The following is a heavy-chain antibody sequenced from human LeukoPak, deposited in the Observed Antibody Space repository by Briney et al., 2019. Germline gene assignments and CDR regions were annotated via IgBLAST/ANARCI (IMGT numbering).Heavy chain of an antibody. J-gene: IGHJ4*02. Sequence: GGSLRLSCAASGFTFSSYGMHWVRQAPGKGLEWVAFIRYDGSNKYYADSVKGRFTISRDNSKNTLYLQMNSLRAEGTAVYYCAKVGWEGGYRSSTSCYTDYWGQGTLVTVSS. CDR1: GFTFSSYG. CDR2: IRYDGSNK. V-gene: IGHV3-30*02. D-gene: IGHD2-2*02. CDR3: AKVGWEGGYRSSTSCYTDY.